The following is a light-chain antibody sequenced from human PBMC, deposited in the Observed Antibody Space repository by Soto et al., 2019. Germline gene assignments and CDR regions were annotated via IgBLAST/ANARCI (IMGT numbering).Light chain of an antibody. Sequence: QSVLTQPASVSGSPGQSITISCTGTSSDVGGYNFVSWYQQHPGKAPKFMIYEVSNRPSGVSSRFSGSKSGNTASLTISGLQAEDEADYSCSSYTTSSTYVFGTGTKVPV. J-gene: IGLJ1*01. CDR3: SSYTTSSTYV. V-gene: IGLV2-14*01. CDR1: SSDVGGYNF. CDR2: EVS.